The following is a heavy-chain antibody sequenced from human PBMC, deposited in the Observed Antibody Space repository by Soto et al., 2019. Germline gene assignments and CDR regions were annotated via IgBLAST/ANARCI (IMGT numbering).Heavy chain of an antibody. V-gene: IGHV4-34*01. CDR2: INHSGST. CDR1: GFTFSVYA. CDR3: AGGNYWNGLGTKKTHYYYYGMDV. D-gene: IGHD1-1*01. J-gene: IGHJ6*02. Sequence: PGGSLRLSCAASGFTFSVYAMSWVRQAPGKGLEWIGEINHSGSTNYNPSLKSRVTISVDTSKNQFSLKLSPVTAADTAVYYCAGGNYWNGLGTKKTHYYYYGMDVWGQGTTVTVSS.